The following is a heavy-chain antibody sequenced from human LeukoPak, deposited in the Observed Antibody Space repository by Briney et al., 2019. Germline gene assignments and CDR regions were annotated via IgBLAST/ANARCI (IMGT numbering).Heavy chain of an antibody. Sequence: PGGSLRLSCAASGFTFSSYSMNWVRQAPGKGLEWVSSISSSSSYIYYADSVKGRFTISRDNAKNSLYLQMNSLRAEDTAVYYCARFHCSSTSCLEDYWGQGTLVTVSS. CDR2: ISSSSSYI. J-gene: IGHJ4*02. CDR3: ARFHCSSTSCLEDY. CDR1: GFTFSSYS. D-gene: IGHD2-2*01. V-gene: IGHV3-21*01.